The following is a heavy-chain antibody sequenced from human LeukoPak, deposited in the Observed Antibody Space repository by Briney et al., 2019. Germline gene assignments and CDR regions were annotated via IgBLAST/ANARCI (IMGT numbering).Heavy chain of an antibody. V-gene: IGHV4-34*01. CDR3: ARGGLKHRYMDV. D-gene: IGHD2-21*01. Sequence: PSETLSLTCAVYGGSFSGYYWSWIRQPPGKGLEWIGEINHSGSTNYNPSLKSRVTISVDTSKNQFSLKLRSVTAADTAVYYCARGGLKHRYMDVWGKGPTVTVSS. CDR1: GGSFSGYY. J-gene: IGHJ6*03. CDR2: INHSGST.